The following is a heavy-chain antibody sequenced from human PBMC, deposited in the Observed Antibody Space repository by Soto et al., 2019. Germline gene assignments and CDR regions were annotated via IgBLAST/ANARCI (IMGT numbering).Heavy chain of an antibody. CDR1: GYSFTSYW. Sequence: GESLKISCKGSGYSFTSYWIGWVRQMPGKGLEWMGIIYPGDSDTRYSPSFQGQVTISADKSISTAYLQWSSLKASDTAKYYCAIAYYYDSSGYYYFDYWGQGTLVTVSS. V-gene: IGHV5-51*01. CDR2: IYPGDSDT. D-gene: IGHD3-22*01. CDR3: AIAYYYDSSGYYYFDY. J-gene: IGHJ4*02.